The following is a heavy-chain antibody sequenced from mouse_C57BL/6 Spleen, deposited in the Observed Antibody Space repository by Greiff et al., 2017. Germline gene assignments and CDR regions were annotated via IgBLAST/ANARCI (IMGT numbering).Heavy chain of an antibody. CDR2: INPGSGGT. CDR3: ARGVDDYAPFAY. CDR1: GYAFTNYL. V-gene: IGHV1-54*01. J-gene: IGHJ3*01. D-gene: IGHD2-4*01. Sequence: VQLQESGAELVRPGTSVKVSCKASGYAFTNYLIEWVQQRPGQGLEWIGVINPGSGGTNYNEKFKGKATLTTDKSSSTAYMQLSSLTSEDSAVYVCARGVDDYAPFAYWGQGTLVTVSA.